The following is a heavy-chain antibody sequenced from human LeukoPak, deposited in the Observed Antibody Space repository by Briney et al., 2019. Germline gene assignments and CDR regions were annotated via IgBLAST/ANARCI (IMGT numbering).Heavy chain of an antibody. CDR1: GYTFTGYY. CDR2: INPNSGGT. D-gene: IGHD3-22*01. CDR3: ARGTNLPGYYYDSNGYWEDLDY. Sequence: ASVKVSCKASGYTFTGYYMHWVRQAPGQGLEWMGWINPNSGGTNYAQKFQGRVTMTRDTSISTAYMELSRLRSDDTAVYYCARGTNLPGYYYDSNGYWEDLDYWGQGTLVTVSS. V-gene: IGHV1-2*02. J-gene: IGHJ4*02.